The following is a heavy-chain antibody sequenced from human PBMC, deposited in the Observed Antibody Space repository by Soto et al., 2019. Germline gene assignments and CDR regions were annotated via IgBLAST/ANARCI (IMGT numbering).Heavy chain of an antibody. V-gene: IGHV3-74*01. CDR2: INSDGSST. Sequence: EVQLVESGGGLVQPGGSLRLSCAASGFTFSSYWMHWVRQAPGKGLVWVSRINSDGSSTSYADSVKGRFIISRDNAKNTLYLQMNSLRAEDTAVYYCARDYYDSSGYTNNHYWGQGTLVTVSS. CDR3: ARDYYDSSGYTNNHY. J-gene: IGHJ4*02. CDR1: GFTFSSYW. D-gene: IGHD3-22*01.